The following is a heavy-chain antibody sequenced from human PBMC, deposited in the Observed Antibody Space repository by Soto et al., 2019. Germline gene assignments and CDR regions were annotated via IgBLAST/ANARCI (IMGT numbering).Heavy chain of an antibody. D-gene: IGHD5-18*01. Sequence: TSETLSLTCTVSGGSIRSGGYYWSWVRQNPRRGLEWIGNIYYSGNTYYNPSLKSRLTISVDTSKNQFSLNLSSVTAADTAVYYCARDRLMATAGTARHYFGLDVWSQGTTVTVSS. J-gene: IGHJ6*02. V-gene: IGHV4-31*03. CDR2: IYYSGNT. CDR3: ARDRLMATAGTARHYFGLDV. CDR1: GGSIRSGGYY.